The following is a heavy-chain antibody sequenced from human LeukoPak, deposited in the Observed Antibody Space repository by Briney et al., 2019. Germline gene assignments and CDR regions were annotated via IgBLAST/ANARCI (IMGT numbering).Heavy chain of an antibody. J-gene: IGHJ4*02. CDR1: GFTLSGSA. V-gene: IGHV3-73*01. Sequence: GGSLKLSCAASGFTLSGSAMHWVRQASGKGLEWVGRIRSKANSYATAYAASVKGRFTISRDDSKNTAYLQMNSLKTEDTAVYYCTRRTYCSSTSCYNMGRQDDYWGQGTLVTVSS. CDR3: TRRTYCSSTSCYNMGRQDDY. CDR2: IRSKANSYAT. D-gene: IGHD2-2*02.